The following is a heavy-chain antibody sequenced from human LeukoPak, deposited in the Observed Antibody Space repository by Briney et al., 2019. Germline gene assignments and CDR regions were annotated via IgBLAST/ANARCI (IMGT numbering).Heavy chain of an antibody. CDR1: GYTLTELS. D-gene: IGHD1-26*01. CDR2: FDPEDGET. J-gene: IGHJ3*02. CDR3: ATRVSSSKWELLLDAFDI. V-gene: IGHV1-24*01. Sequence: ASVKVSCKVSGYTLTELSMHWVRQAPGKGLEWMGGFDPEDGETIYAQKFQGRVTMTEDTSTDTAYMELSSLRSEDTAVYYCATRVSSSKWELLLDAFDIWGQGTMVTVSS.